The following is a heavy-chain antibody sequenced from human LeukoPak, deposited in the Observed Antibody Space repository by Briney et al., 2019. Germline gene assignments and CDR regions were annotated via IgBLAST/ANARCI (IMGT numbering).Heavy chain of an antibody. CDR1: GFTLSNTW. CDR2: TRTKTDGERT. J-gene: IGHJ4*02. Sequence: PGGSRRISCISSGFTLSNTWMNWVRQAPGTGLEWVGLTRTKTDGERTYYAAPVKGRFTIERDDSENTLYLQMNSMITDDTAVFFFFKQKTAYEILTGYFKGGYFDYWGQGTLVTVSS. D-gene: IGHD3-9*01. V-gene: IGHV3-15*07. CDR3: FKQKTAYEILTGYFKGGYFDY.